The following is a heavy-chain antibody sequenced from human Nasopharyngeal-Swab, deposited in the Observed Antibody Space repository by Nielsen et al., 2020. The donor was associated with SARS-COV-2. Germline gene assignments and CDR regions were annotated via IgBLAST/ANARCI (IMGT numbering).Heavy chain of an antibody. CDR3: ARDSSGWRYWFDP. J-gene: IGHJ5*02. D-gene: IGHD6-19*01. V-gene: IGHV1-3*01. CDR2: INAGNGNT. CDR1: GYTFTSYA. Sequence: ASVKVSCKASGYTFTSYAMHWVRQAPGQRPEWMGWINAGNGNTKYSQKFQGRVTITRDTSASTAYMELSSLRSEDTAVYYCARDSSGWRYWFDPWGQGTLVTVSS.